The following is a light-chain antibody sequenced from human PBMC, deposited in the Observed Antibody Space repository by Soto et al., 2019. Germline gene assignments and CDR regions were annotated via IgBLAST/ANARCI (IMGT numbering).Light chain of an antibody. CDR1: QSVSSSY. V-gene: IGKV3-20*01. Sequence: EIVLTQSPGTLSLSPGERVTLSCRASQSVSSSYLAWYQQKPGQAPRLLIYGASSRPTGIPDRLSGSGSGTDFTLTISRLEPEDFAVYYCQQYGSSSTFGQGTRLEI. CDR2: GAS. CDR3: QQYGSSST. J-gene: IGKJ5*01.